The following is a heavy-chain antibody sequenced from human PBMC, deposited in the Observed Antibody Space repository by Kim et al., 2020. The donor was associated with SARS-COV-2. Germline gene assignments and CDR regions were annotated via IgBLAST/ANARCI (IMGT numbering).Heavy chain of an antibody. CDR2: ST. D-gene: IGHD1-7*01. Sequence: STIYADSVRGRFTIFRDNPENTLYLQMNSLRAEDTAVYYCARGNYHGMDVWGQGTTVTVSS. CDR3: ARGNYHGMDV. V-gene: IGHV3-74*01. J-gene: IGHJ6*02.